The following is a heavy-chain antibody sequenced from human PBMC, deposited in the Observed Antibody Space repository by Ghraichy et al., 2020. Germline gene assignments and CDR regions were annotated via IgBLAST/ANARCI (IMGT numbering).Heavy chain of an antibody. CDR3: ATSHNYKYYFDY. CDR2: ISGGGGTT. D-gene: IGHD4-11*01. V-gene: IGHV3-23*01. J-gene: IGHJ4*02. Sequence: GGSLRLSCADSGFFFSSTAMSWVRQAPGKGLEWVSSISGGGGTTFYADSVKGRFTVSRDNSKNTLHLQMNGLRVEDTAVYYCATSHNYKYYFDYWGQGTLVSVSS. CDR1: GFFFSSTA.